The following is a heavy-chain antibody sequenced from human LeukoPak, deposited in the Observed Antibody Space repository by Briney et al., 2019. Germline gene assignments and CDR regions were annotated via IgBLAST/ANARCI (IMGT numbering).Heavy chain of an antibody. CDR1: GFTFDDYA. CDR2: ISWNSGSI. J-gene: IGHJ1*01. CDR3: AKDRDVYGDLQYFQH. D-gene: IGHD4-17*01. V-gene: IGHV3-9*01. Sequence: GGSLRLSCAASGFTFDDYAMHWVRQAPGKGLEWVSGISWNSGSIGYADSVKGRFTISRDNAKNSLYLQMNSLRAEDTAVYYCAKDRDVYGDLQYFQHWGQGTLVTVSS.